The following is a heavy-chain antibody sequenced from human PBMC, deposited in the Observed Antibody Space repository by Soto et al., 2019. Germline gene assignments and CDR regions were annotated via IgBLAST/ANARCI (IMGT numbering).Heavy chain of an antibody. J-gene: IGHJ4*02. CDR1: GGSVSSGSYY. D-gene: IGHD6-6*01. V-gene: IGHV4-61*01. Sequence: PSETLSLTCTVSGGSVSSGSYYWSWIRQPPGKGLEWIGYIYYSGSTNYNPSLKSRVTISVDTSKNQFSLKLSSVTAAGTAVYYCERLGSSIADRMDYWGQGALVTVS. CDR3: ERLGSSIADRMDY. CDR2: IYYSGST.